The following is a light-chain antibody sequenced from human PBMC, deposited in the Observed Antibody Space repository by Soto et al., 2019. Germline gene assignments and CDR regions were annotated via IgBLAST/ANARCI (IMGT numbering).Light chain of an antibody. Sequence: EIVLTQSPATLSLSPGVKDTLSCRASQSVSSYLAWYQQKPDQAPRLLIYDASNRATGIPARFSGSGSGTDFTLTISSLEPEDFAVYYCQQRSNWPLITFGQGTRLEIK. CDR3: QQRSNWPLIT. CDR1: QSVSSY. V-gene: IGKV3-11*01. CDR2: DAS. J-gene: IGKJ5*01.